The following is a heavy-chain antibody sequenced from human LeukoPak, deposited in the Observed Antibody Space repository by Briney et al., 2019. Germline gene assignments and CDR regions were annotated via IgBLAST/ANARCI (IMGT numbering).Heavy chain of an antibody. J-gene: IGHJ4*02. V-gene: IGHV1-69*05. CDR2: IIPIFGTA. CDR1: GGTFSSYA. Sequence: GASVKVSCKXSGGTFSSYAISWVRQAPGQGLEWMGGIIPIFGTANYAQKFQGRVTITTDESTSTAYMELSSLRSEDTAMYYCAAYYDSSGYYYSFDYWGQGTPVTVSS. D-gene: IGHD3-22*01. CDR3: AAYYDSSGYYYSFDY.